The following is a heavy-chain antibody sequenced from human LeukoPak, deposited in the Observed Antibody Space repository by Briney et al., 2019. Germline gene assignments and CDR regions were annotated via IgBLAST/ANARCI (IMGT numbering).Heavy chain of an antibody. CDR2: ISFDGSDA. D-gene: IGHD3-3*01. V-gene: IGHV3-74*01. CDR3: AKAAALEWLPFDY. CDR1: GFTFSGFW. Sequence: GGSLRLSCAASGFTFSGFWMHWVRQAPGKGLVWVSCISFDGSDATYADSVKGRFTISRDNAKNSLYLQMNSLRAEDTAVYYCAKAAALEWLPFDYWGQGTLVTVSS. J-gene: IGHJ4*02.